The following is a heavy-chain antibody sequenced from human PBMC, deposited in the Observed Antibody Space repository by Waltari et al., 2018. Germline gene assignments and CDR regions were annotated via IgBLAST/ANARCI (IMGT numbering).Heavy chain of an antibody. CDR3: ARVRSMVVTQDAFDV. D-gene: IGHD2-21*02. J-gene: IGHJ3*01. Sequence: QLQLVQSGGGVVQPGTSLRLSCAASGFTFYHFALPWVRQVPGKGLEWVAVIWDDGSHKYYADSVKGRFTISRDNSKNTLFLQMNSLRAEDTAIYYCARVRSMVVTQDAFDVWGQGTEVSVSS. CDR1: GFTFYHFA. CDR2: IWDDGSHK. V-gene: IGHV3-33*01.